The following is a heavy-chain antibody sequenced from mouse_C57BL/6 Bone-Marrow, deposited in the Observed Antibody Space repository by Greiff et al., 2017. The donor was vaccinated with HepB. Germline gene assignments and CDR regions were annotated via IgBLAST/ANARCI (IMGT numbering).Heavy chain of an antibody. J-gene: IGHJ1*03. CDR2: IYPGDGDT. CDR3: ACDGYYSYWYFDV. Sequence: VQLQQSGPELVKPGASVKISCKASGYAFSSSWMNWVKQRPGKGLEWIGRIYPGDGDTNYNGKFKGKATLTADKSSSTAYMQLSSLTSEDSAVYYCACDGYYSYWYFDVWGTGTTVTVSS. D-gene: IGHD2-3*01. CDR1: GYAFSSSW. V-gene: IGHV1-82*01.